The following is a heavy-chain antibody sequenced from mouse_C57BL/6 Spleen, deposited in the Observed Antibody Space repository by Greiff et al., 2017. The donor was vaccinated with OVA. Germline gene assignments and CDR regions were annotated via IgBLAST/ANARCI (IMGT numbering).Heavy chain of an antibody. J-gene: IGHJ4*01. V-gene: IGHV1-52*01. CDR3: AREGGYYYAMDY. CDR2: IDPSDSET. CDR1: GYTFTSYW. D-gene: IGHD2-2*01. Sequence: QVQLKQPGAELVRPGSSVKLSCKASGYTFTSYWMHWVKQRPIQGLEWIGNIDPSDSETHYNQKFKDKATLTVDKSSSTAYMQLSSLTSEDSAVYYCAREGGYYYAMDYWGQGTSVTVSS.